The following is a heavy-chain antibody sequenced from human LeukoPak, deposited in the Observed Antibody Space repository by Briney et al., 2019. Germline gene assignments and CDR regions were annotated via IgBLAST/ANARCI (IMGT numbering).Heavy chain of an antibody. V-gene: IGHV4-59*01. Sequence: SETLSLTCTVSVGSISSYYWSWIRQPPGKVLEWVGYIYYSGSTNYNPSLKSRVTISVDTSKNQFSLKLSSVTAADTAVYYCARTTEGGYTYDYFYYYYMDVWGKGTTVTISS. CDR1: VGSISSYY. CDR3: ARTTEGGYTYDYFYYYYMDV. CDR2: IYYSGST. J-gene: IGHJ6*03. D-gene: IGHD5-18*01.